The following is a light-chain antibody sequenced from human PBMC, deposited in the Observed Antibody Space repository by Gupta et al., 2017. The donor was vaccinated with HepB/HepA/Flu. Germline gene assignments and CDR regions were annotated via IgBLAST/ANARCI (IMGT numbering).Light chain of an antibody. CDR1: SLRSYY. Sequence: SSELTQDPAVSVALGQTVRITCQGDSLRSYYASWYQQKPGQAPVFVIYGQNNRPSGIPDRFSGSSSGSTASLTITRAQAEDEADYYCNSRDSSGSHLVFGTGTKVTVL. CDR3: NSRDSSGSHLV. V-gene: IGLV3-19*01. CDR2: GQN. J-gene: IGLJ1*01.